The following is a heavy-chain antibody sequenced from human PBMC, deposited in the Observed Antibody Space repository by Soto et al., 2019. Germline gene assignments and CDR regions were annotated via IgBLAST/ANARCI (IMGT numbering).Heavy chain of an antibody. V-gene: IGHV3-73*01. CDR2: IRRKANSYAT. CDR1: GFTFSGSA. J-gene: IGHJ3*02. Sequence: GGSLRLSCAASGFTFSGSAMHWVRQASGKGLKKVGRIRRKANSYATAYAASVKGRFTISRDDSKNTAYLQMNSLKTKDTAVYYCTRPPTYYDILTGYSDHDAFDIWGQGTMVTVSS. D-gene: IGHD3-9*01. CDR3: TRPPTYYDILTGYSDHDAFDI.